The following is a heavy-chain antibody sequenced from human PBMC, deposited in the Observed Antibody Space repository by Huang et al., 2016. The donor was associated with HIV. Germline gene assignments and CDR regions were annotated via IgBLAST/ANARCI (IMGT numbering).Heavy chain of an antibody. CDR1: GGPFRNFA. CDR2: IIPTLGTA. V-gene: IGHV1-69*01. J-gene: IGHJ4*02. D-gene: IGHD3-22*01. CDR3: ATVDYYDTSGPQRGYFDN. Sequence: QVQLVQSGAEVKKPGSSVKVSCKASGGPFRNFAIGWGRQAPGQGLEWMGGIIPTLGTANYGQKCQGRVTIIADESTSTAYMELSSLRSEDTAVYYCATVDYYDTSGPQRGYFDNWGQGTLVTVSS.